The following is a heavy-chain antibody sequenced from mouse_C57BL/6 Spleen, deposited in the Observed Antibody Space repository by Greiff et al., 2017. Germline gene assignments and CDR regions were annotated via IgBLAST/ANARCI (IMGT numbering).Heavy chain of an antibody. D-gene: IGHD1-1*01. J-gene: IGHJ2*01. V-gene: IGHV5-17*01. CDR3: ARALYGSRGHDSDY. CDR2: ISSGSSTI. Sequence: DVKLVESGGGLVKPGGSLKLSCAASGFTFSDYGMHWVRQAPEKGLEWVAYISSGSSTIYYADTVKGRCTISRDNSKNTLFLQMTSLRSEDTAMYYCARALYGSRGHDSDYWGQGTTLTVAS. CDR1: GFTFSDYG.